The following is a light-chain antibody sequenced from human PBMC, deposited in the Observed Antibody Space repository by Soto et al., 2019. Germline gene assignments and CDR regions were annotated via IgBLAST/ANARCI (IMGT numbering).Light chain of an antibody. CDR1: SSDVGGYNY. V-gene: IGLV2-14*01. CDR3: SSYTTISPHVV. J-gene: IGLJ2*01. Sequence: QSALTQPASVSGSPGQSITISCTGTSSDVGGYNYVSWYQQHPGKAPKLMIYDVSNRPSGVSNRFSGSKSGNTASLTISGLQAEYETDYYCSSYTTISPHVVFGGGTKLTVL. CDR2: DVS.